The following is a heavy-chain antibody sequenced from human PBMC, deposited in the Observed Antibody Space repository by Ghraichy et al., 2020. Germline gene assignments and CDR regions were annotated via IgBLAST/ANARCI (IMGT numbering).Heavy chain of an antibody. CDR3: ARDGRFLEWLLSLVGYYFDY. CDR1: GFTFSSYW. J-gene: IGHJ4*02. Sequence: GGSLRLSCAASGFTFSSYWMSWVRQAPGKGLEWVANIKQDGSEKYYVDSVKGRFTISRDNAKNSLYLQMNSLRAEDTAVYYCARDGRFLEWLLSLVGYYFDYWGQGTLVTVSS. CDR2: IKQDGSEK. V-gene: IGHV3-7*01. D-gene: IGHD3-3*01.